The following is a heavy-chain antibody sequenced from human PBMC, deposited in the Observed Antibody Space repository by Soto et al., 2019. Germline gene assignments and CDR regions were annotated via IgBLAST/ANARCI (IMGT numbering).Heavy chain of an antibody. D-gene: IGHD2-15*01. V-gene: IGHV4-30-4*01. CDR1: GVSISSGDFY. CDR2: TNYSGST. CDR3: ARQAAYITFDY. J-gene: IGHJ4*02. Sequence: PSETLSLTXTVSGVSISSGDFYWSWIRQPPGKGLEWIGSTNYSGSTYYNPSLKSRVTISGDTSKTQFSLKLSSVTAADTAVYYCARQAAYITFDYWGQGTLVTVS.